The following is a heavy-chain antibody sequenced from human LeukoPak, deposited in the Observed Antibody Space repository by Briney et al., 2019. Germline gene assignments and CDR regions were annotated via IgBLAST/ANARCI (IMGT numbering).Heavy chain of an antibody. CDR3: ATFGLVAALDL. Sequence: GGSLRLSCAASGFSFNSYWMAWVRQAPGTGLEWVANINPAGSETFHVDPVKGRFSISRDHAKNLVYLQMNSLRAEDTAVYYCATFGLVAALDLWGQGTLVTVSS. J-gene: IGHJ4*02. CDR1: GFSFNSYW. V-gene: IGHV3-7*01. D-gene: IGHD5-12*01. CDR2: INPAGSET.